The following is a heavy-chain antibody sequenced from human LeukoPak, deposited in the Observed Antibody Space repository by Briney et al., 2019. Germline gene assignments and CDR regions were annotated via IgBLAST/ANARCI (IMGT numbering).Heavy chain of an antibody. Sequence: GRSLRLSCTTSGFTFSNYPMSWVRQAPGKGLEWLALLGSTAYGGTTKYAGSVKGRFTISRDDSKRIAQLQMNSLKTEDTAVYYCTRPYYDYLTGYYSDYWGQGTLVTVSS. CDR2: LGSTAYGGTT. CDR3: TRPYYDYLTGYYSDY. D-gene: IGHD3-9*01. V-gene: IGHV3-49*04. CDR1: GFTFSNYP. J-gene: IGHJ4*02.